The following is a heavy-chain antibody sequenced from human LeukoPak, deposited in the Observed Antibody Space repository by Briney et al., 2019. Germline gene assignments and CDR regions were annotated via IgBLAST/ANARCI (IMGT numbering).Heavy chain of an antibody. D-gene: IGHD3-22*01. V-gene: IGHV1-2*02. CDR2: INPDGGDT. CDR3: ARSYYYDSSGYTFFDY. CDR1: GNSFTGYY. J-gene: IGHJ4*02. Sequence: ASVKVSCKASGNSFTGYYIHWVRQAPGQGLEWMGWINPDGGDTNYAQNFQGRVSMTRDTSITTAYMELSSLRSEDTAVYYCARSYYYDSSGYTFFDYWGQGTLVTVSS.